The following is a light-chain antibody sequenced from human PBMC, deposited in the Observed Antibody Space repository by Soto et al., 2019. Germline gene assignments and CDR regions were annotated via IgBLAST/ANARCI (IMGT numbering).Light chain of an antibody. CDR1: QSVSSSY. Sequence: EIVLTQSPGTLSLSPGAGATLSCRASQSVSSSYLAWYQQKPGQAPRLLIYGASSRATNIQDRFSGSGSGTDFTLTISRLDPEDFAVYYCQQYGSSPYTFGQGTKLEIK. J-gene: IGKJ2*01. CDR3: QQYGSSPYT. CDR2: GAS. V-gene: IGKV3-20*01.